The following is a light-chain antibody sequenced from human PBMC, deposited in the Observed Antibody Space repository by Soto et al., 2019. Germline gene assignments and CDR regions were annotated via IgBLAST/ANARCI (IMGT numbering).Light chain of an antibody. J-gene: IGLJ2*01. V-gene: IGLV2-8*01. CDR1: SSDVGGYDY. CDR3: SSYGSGNNIL. CDR2: EVN. Sequence: QSALTQPPSASGSPGQSVTISCTGTSSDVGGYDYVSWYQQHPGRAPKVLIYEVNKRPSGVPARFSGSKSGNTASLTVSGLLGEDEGGFFCSSYGSGNNILFVGGTKLTVL.